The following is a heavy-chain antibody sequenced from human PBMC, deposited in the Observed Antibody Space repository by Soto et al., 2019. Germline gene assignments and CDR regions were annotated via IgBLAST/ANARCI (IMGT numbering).Heavy chain of an antibody. J-gene: IGHJ4*02. CDR1: GGSISSGGYS. D-gene: IGHD5-12*01. CDR3: AAGGGLPRYY. V-gene: IGHV4-30-2*01. CDR2: IYHSGST. Sequence: QLQLQESGSGLVKPSQTLSLTCAVSGGSISSGGYSWSWIRQPPGKGLEWIGYIYHSGSTSYNPSRKSRVPISLARAKIQFSLKLSSVTAADTAVYYCAAGGGLPRYYWGQGTLVTVSS.